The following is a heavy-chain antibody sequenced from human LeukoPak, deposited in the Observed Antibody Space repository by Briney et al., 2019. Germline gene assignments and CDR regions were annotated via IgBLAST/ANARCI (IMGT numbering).Heavy chain of an antibody. CDR3: ARSRSYDILTGYLDY. Sequence: GSSVKVSCKASGGTLSSYAISWVRQAPGQGLEWMGGIIPIFGTANYAQKFQGRVTITTDESTSTAYMELSSLRSEDTAVYYCARSRSYDILTGYLDYWGQGTLVTVSS. CDR2: IIPIFGTA. CDR1: GGTLSSYA. V-gene: IGHV1-69*05. J-gene: IGHJ4*02. D-gene: IGHD3-9*01.